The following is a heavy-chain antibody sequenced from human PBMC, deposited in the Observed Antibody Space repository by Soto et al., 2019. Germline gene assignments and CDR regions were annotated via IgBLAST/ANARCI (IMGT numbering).Heavy chain of an antibody. J-gene: IGHJ5*02. V-gene: IGHV3-53*04. CDR2: LQSGGSA. CDR3: EKPSLVRGACAT. D-gene: IGHD3-10*01. CDR1: GFIVNSNN. Sequence: EVQLVESGGGLVQPGGSLRLSCAASGFIVNSNNMVWVRQAPGKGLEWVSLLQSGGSADYADSVKGRCTMSRDIAKNTSYPPTKYLRPEGMAVDDCEKPSLVRGACATWGQGTLGSVSS.